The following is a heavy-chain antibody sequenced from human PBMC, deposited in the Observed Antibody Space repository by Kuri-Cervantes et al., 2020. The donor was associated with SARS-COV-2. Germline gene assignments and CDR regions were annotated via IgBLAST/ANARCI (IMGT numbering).Heavy chain of an antibody. D-gene: IGHD6-19*01. Sequence: SETLSLTCAVYGGSFSGYYWSWIRQPPGKGLEWIGEINHSGSTNYNPSLKSRVTISVDTSKNQFSLKLSSVTAAATAVYYCARARYSSGPPGGYYYYMDVRGKGTTVTVSS. CDR2: INHSGST. CDR3: ARARYSSGPPGGYYYYMDV. CDR1: GGSFSGYY. J-gene: IGHJ6*03. V-gene: IGHV4-34*01.